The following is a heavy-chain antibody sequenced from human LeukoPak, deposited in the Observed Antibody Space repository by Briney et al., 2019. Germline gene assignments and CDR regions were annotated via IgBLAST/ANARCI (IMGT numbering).Heavy chain of an antibody. V-gene: IGHV3-21*01. D-gene: IGHD2-15*01. CDR2: ISSSSGLI. CDR1: GFTFSRYS. J-gene: IGHJ4*02. CDR3: GRELDGSAAGAGY. Sequence: GGSLRLSCAASGFTFSRYSMNWVRQAPGKGLEWVSSISSSSGLIYYGDSVKGRFTNSRDNAKRSLYLQMDSLRADDTAVYYWGRELDGSAAGAGYWGQGTLVTVSS.